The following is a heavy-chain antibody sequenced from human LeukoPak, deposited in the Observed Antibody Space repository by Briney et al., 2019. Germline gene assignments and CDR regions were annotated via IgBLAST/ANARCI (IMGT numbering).Heavy chain of an antibody. CDR2: MSISGNT. CDR1: GASISSHY. J-gene: IGHJ4*02. CDR3: ARQSAGSYVYFDL. V-gene: IGHV4-4*07. Sequence: SETLSLTCTISGASISSHYYSWIRQSAGQGLEWIGRMSISGNTKYNPSLKSRVTISGDKSKNQFSLKLSSVTAADTAMYYCARQSAGSYVYFDLWGQGTLVTVSS. D-gene: IGHD3-10*01.